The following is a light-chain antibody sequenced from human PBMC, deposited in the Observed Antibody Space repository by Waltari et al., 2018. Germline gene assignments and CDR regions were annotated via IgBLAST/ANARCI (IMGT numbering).Light chain of an antibody. V-gene: IGLV2-14*03. Sequence: QSALTQPASVSGSPGRSITISCTGTSSDIGGLNYVSWFQQRPGTVPNLMIFAVANRPSGVSDPFSGPKSGNTASLTISWLQAEDGADYYCMSYTYTSGVVFGGGTKLTVL. CDR3: MSYTYTSGVV. CDR2: AVA. J-gene: IGLJ2*01. CDR1: SSDIGGLNY.